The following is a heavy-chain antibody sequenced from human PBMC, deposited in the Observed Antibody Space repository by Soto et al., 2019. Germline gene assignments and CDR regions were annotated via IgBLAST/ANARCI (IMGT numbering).Heavy chain of an antibody. V-gene: IGHV4-34*01. CDR2: INHSGST. D-gene: IGHD3-10*01. CDR1: GGSFSGYY. CDR3: ARREYYGSGSQPKPKGPHWFDP. J-gene: IGHJ5*02. Sequence: QVQLQQWGAGRLKPSETLSLTCAVYGGSFSGYYWSWIRQPPGKGLEWIGEINHSGSTNYNPSLKSRVTISVDTSKNQFSLKLSSVTAADTAVYYCARREYYGSGSQPKPKGPHWFDPWGQGTLVTVSS.